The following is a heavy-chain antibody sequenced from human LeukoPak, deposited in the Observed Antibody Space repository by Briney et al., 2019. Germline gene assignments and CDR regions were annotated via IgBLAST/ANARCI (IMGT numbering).Heavy chain of an antibody. CDR2: ISGSGGST. D-gene: IGHD6-13*01. V-gene: IGHV3-23*01. Sequence: GGSLRLSCAASGFTLSSYAMSWVRQAPGKGLEWVSAISGSGGSTYYADSVKGRFTISRDNSKNTLYLQMNSLRAEDTAVYYCAKDGTATYSSSWYPDYFDYGGQGTLVTVSS. J-gene: IGHJ4*02. CDR1: GFTLSSYA. CDR3: AKDGTATYSSSWYPDYFDY.